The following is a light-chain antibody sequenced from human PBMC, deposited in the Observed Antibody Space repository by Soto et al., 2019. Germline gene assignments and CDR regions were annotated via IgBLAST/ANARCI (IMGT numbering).Light chain of an antibody. CDR3: QQYNNWHPLT. CDR1: QSVSSN. CDR2: GAS. Sequence: EIVMTQSPATLSVSPGERATLSCRASQSVSSNLAWYQQKPGQAPRLLIYGASTRATGIPARFSGSGSGTEFTLTISNLQSEDFAVYYCQQYNNWHPLTFGGGTKVEIK. J-gene: IGKJ4*01. V-gene: IGKV3-15*01.